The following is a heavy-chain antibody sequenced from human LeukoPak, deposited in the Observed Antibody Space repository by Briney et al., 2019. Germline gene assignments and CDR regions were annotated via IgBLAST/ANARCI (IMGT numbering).Heavy chain of an antibody. CDR1: GYTFTSYD. J-gene: IGHJ6*03. CDR3: ARLRYFDWSTGYYYYYMDV. V-gene: IGHV1-8*01. CDR2: MNPNSGNT. D-gene: IGHD3-9*01. Sequence: ASVKVSCKASGYTFTSYDINWVRQATGQGLEWMRWMNPNSGNTGYAQKFQGRVTMTRNTSISTAYMELSSLRSEDTAVYYCARLRYFDWSTGYYYYYMDVWGKGTTVTISS.